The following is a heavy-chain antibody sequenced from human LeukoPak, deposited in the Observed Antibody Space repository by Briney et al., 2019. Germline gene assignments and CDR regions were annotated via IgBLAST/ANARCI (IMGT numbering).Heavy chain of an antibody. J-gene: IGHJ4*02. V-gene: IGHV4-59*01. D-gene: IGHD5-18*01. CDR3: AGEPIPIYGYGYNGGFDY. CDR1: GGSISSYY. Sequence: SETLSLTCTVSGGSISSYYWSWIRQPPGKGLEWIGYIYYSGSTNYNPSLKSRVTISVDTSKNQFSLKLSSVTAAHTAVYYCAGEPIPIYGYGYNGGFDYWGQGTLVTVSS. CDR2: IYYSGST.